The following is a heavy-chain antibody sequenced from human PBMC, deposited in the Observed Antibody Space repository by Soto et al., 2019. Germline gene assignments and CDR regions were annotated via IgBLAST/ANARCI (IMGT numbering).Heavy chain of an antibody. Sequence: QVQLVESGGGVVQPGRSLRLSCAASGFTFSSYAMHWVRQAPGKGLEWVAVISYDGSNKYYADSVKGRVTISRDNSKNALYLQMNSLRAEDTAVYYCARDATFGESYTDSYYFDYWGQGTLVTVSS. V-gene: IGHV3-30-3*01. CDR1: GFTFSSYA. J-gene: IGHJ4*02. D-gene: IGHD3-10*01. CDR2: ISYDGSNK. CDR3: ARDATFGESYTDSYYFDY.